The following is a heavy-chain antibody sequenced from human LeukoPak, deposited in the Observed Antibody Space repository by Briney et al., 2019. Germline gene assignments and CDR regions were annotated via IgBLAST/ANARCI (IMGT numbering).Heavy chain of an antibody. J-gene: IGHJ2*01. CDR1: GYTFVNYG. D-gene: IGHD4-17*01. Sequence: ASVKVSCKAPGYTFVNYGISWVRQAPGQGLEWMGWISTYNSNKNSAQKFQGRVTMTTDTSTTTAYLEVRRLRPDDTAVYYCARDRDYGDYSVGFFDLWGRGTLVTVSS. V-gene: IGHV1-18*01. CDR2: ISTYNSNK. CDR3: ARDRDYGDYSVGFFDL.